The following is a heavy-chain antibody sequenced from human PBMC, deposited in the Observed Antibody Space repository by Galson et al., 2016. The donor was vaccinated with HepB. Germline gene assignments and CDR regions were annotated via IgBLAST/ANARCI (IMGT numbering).Heavy chain of an antibody. V-gene: IGHV3-11*01. CDR2: ISSSAKTI. CDR3: ARGQWGPAALYYFDY. CDR1: GFDFSDYY. D-gene: IGHD6-19*01. J-gene: IGHJ4*02. Sequence: SLRLSCAASGFDFSDYYMSWIRKAPGKGLEWVSYISSSAKTILYADSVEGRFTISRDNAKKSVSLQMNSLRVEDTAMYYCARGQWGPAALYYFDYWGEGTLLTVSS.